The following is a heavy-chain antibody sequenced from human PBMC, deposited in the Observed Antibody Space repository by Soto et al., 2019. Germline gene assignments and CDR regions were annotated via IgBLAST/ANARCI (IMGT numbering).Heavy chain of an antibody. CDR2: MYHSGST. Sequence: SEALSLTCAVSGASISRGGYSWNSIRQPPGKGLEWIGHMYHSGSTYYNPSLKSRVTISVDRSNNQFSLKLTSVTAADTAVYYCARGFNFYYGLDVWGQGTTVTVSS. J-gene: IGHJ6*02. CDR3: ARGFNFYYGLDV. CDR1: GASISRGGYS. V-gene: IGHV4-30-2*01.